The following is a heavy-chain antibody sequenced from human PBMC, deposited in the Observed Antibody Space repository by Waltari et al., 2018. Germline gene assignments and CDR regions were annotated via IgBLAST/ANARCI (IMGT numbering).Heavy chain of an antibody. V-gene: IGHV1-58*01. CDR2: IVVGSGNT. CDR3: AAGLFGVFVQSFDP. J-gene: IGHJ5*02. CDR1: GFTFTSSS. D-gene: IGHD3-3*01. Sequence: QMQLLQSGPEVKKPGTSVRVSCKASGFTFTSSSLQWVRQALGQGLEWIGWIVVGSGNTKYAQNVQERVTFTRDMSTSTAYMELKSLTSEDTAVYYCAAGLFGVFVQSFDPWGQGTLVTVSS.